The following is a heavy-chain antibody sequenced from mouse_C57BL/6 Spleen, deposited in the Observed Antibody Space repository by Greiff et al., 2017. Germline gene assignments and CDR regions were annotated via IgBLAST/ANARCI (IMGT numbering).Heavy chain of an antibody. CDR3: ARWDGGNYPDY. CDR1: GYTFTSYG. V-gene: IGHV1-81*01. D-gene: IGHD2-3*01. J-gene: IGHJ2*01. Sequence: QVQLKQSGAELARPGASVKLSCKASGYTFTSYGISWVKQRTGQGLEWIGEIYPRSGNTYYNEKFKGKATLTADKSSSTAYMELRSLTSEDSAVYFCARWDGGNYPDYWGQGTTLTVSS. CDR2: IYPRSGNT.